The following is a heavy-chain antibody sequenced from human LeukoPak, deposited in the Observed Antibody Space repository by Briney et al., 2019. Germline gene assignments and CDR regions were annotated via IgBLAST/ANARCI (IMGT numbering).Heavy chain of an antibody. Sequence: GRSLRLSCAASGFTFSSYAMHWVRQAPGKGLEWVAVISYDGSNKYYADSVEGRFTISRDNSKNTLYLQMNSLRAEDTAVYYCARDAGDFWSGYYFSLVDYWGQGTLVTVSS. CDR2: ISYDGSNK. J-gene: IGHJ4*02. CDR1: GFTFSSYA. CDR3: ARDAGDFWSGYYFSLVDY. D-gene: IGHD3-3*01. V-gene: IGHV3-30*01.